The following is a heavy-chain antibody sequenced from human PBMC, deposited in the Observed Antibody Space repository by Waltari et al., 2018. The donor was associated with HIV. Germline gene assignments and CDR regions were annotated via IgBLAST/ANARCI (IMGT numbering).Heavy chain of an antibody. Sequence: EVQLVESGGGLVKPGGSLRLSCADSGLSLSSYLMNWVGQAPGKGLEWVSSISSSSSYIYYADSVKGRFTISRDNAKNSLYLQMNSLRVEDTAVYYCANSGGIGPYGMDVWGQGTTVTVSS. CDR2: ISSSSSYI. D-gene: IGHD6-13*01. J-gene: IGHJ6*02. V-gene: IGHV3-21*01. CDR1: GLSLSSYL. CDR3: ANSGGIGPYGMDV.